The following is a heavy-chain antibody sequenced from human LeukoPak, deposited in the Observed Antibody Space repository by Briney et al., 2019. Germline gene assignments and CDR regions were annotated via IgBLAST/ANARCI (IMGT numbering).Heavy chain of an antibody. J-gene: IGHJ3*02. CDR1: GFTFSSYG. D-gene: IGHD2-15*01. Sequence: GRSLRLSCAASGFTFSSYGMHWVRQAPGKGLEWVAVISYDGSNKYYADSVKGRFTISRDNSKNTLYLQMNSLRAEDTAVYYCAKFPSAATPGVEYAFDIWGQGTMVTASS. V-gene: IGHV3-30*18. CDR2: ISYDGSNK. CDR3: AKFPSAATPGVEYAFDI.